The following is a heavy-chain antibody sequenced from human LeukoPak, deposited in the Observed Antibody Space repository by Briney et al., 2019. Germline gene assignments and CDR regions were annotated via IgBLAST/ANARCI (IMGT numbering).Heavy chain of an antibody. CDR1: GGNFSSYA. J-gene: IGHJ4*02. CDR2: ISPDGSST. V-gene: IGHV3-23*01. D-gene: IGHD1-7*01. Sequence: GASVKVSCKASGGNFSSYAISWVRQTPGQGLVWVSRISPDGSSTSYADSVKGRFTISRDNSKNTLYLQMNSLRAEDTAVYYCAKILGITGTSHYFDYWGQGTLVTVSS. CDR3: AKILGITGTSHYFDY.